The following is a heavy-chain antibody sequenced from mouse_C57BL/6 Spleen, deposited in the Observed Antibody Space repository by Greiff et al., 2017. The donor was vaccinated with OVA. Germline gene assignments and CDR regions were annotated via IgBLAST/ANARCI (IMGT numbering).Heavy chain of an antibody. V-gene: IGHV5-17*01. J-gene: IGHJ3*01. D-gene: IGHD2-4*01. CDR2: ISSGSSTI. CDR1: GFTFSDYG. Sequence: EVQLVESGGGLVKPGGSLKLSCAASGFTFSDYGMHWVRQAPEKGLEWVAYISSGSSTIYYADTVKGRFTISRDNAKNTLFLQMTSLRSEDTAMYYCAKGLRAWFAYWGQGTLVTVSA. CDR3: AKGLRAWFAY.